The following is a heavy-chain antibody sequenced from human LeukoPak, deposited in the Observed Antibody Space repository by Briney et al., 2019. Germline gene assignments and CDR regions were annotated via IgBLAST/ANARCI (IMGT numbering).Heavy chain of an antibody. V-gene: IGHV3-23*01. D-gene: IGHD6-13*01. CDR1: GFTFSSYA. Sequence: GGSLRLSCAASGFTFSSYAMSWVRQAPGKGLEWVSAISGSGGSTYYADSVKGRFTISRDNSKNTLYLQMNSLRAEDRAVYYCAKDQALYSSSWYLEYFQHWGQGTLVTVSS. CDR3: AKDQALYSSSWYLEYFQH. CDR2: ISGSGGST. J-gene: IGHJ1*01.